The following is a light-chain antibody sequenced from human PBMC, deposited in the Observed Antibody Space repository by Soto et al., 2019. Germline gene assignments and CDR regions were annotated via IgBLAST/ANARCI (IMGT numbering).Light chain of an antibody. Sequence: QSALTQPASVSGSPGQSIAISCTGASSVVGGYNYVSWYQQHPGKAPRLMIYDVSNRPSGVSDRFSGSKSGNTASLTISGLQAEDEAEYYCSSYTSSSTYVFGTGTKVTVL. V-gene: IGLV2-14*01. CDR2: DVS. J-gene: IGLJ1*01. CDR3: SSYTSSSTYV. CDR1: SSVVGGYNY.